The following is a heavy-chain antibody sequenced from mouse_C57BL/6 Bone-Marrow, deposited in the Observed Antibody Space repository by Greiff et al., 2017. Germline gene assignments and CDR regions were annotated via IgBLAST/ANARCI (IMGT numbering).Heavy chain of an antibody. CDR2: IRSKSNNYAT. J-gene: IGHJ1*03. Sequence: EVQRVESGGGLVQPKGSLKLSCAASGFSFNTYAMNWVRQAPGKGLEWVARIRSKSNNYATYYADSVKDRFTISRDDSESMLYLQMNNLKTEDTAMYYCVRQAATVVATWDWYFDVWGTGTTVTVSS. D-gene: IGHD1-1*01. CDR3: VRQAATVVATWDWYFDV. CDR1: GFSFNTYA. V-gene: IGHV10-1*01.